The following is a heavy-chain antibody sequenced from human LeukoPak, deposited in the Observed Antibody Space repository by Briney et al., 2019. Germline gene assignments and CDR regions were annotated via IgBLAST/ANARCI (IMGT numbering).Heavy chain of an antibody. J-gene: IGHJ4*02. Sequence: SETLSLTCAVYGGSFSGYYWSWIRQPPGKGLEWIGEINHSGSTNYNPSLKSRVTISVDTSKNQFSLKLSSVTAADTAVYYCARVQITMIVVVTQYYFDYWGQGTLVTVSS. V-gene: IGHV4-34*01. CDR2: INHSGST. CDR1: GGSFSGYY. CDR3: ARVQITMIVVVTQYYFDY. D-gene: IGHD3-22*01.